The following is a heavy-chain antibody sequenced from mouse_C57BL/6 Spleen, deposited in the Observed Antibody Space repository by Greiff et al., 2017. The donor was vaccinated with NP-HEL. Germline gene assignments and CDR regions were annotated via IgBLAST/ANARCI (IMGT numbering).Heavy chain of an antibody. CDR2: INPNNGGT. V-gene: IGHV1-18*01. J-gene: IGHJ4*01. CDR1: GYTFTDYN. Sequence: EVQLQQSGPELVKPGASVKIPCKASGYTFTDYNMDWVKQSHGKSLEWIGDINPNNGGTIYNQKFKGKATLTVDKSSSTAYMELCSLTSEDTAVYYCARRSTTVAIYYYAMDYWGQGTSVTVSS. CDR3: ARRSTTVAIYYYAMDY. D-gene: IGHD1-1*01.